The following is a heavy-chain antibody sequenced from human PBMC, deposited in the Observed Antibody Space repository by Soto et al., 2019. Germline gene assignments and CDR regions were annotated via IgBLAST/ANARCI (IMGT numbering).Heavy chain of an antibody. CDR1: GGTFSSYA. Sequence: SVKVSGKASGGTFSSYAISWVRQAPGQGLEWMGGIIPIFGTANYAQKSQGRVTITADESTSTAYMELSSLRSEDTAVYYCARTAYYYDSSGYYYGENYFDYWGQGTLVTVSS. J-gene: IGHJ4*02. CDR3: ARTAYYYDSSGYYYGENYFDY. D-gene: IGHD3-22*01. CDR2: IIPIFGTA. V-gene: IGHV1-69*13.